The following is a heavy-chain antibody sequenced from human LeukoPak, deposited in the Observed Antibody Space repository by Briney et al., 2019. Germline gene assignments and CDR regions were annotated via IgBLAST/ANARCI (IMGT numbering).Heavy chain of an antibody. V-gene: IGHV1-46*01. J-gene: IGHJ4*02. Sequence: ASVKVSCKPSGYTFISYYMHWVRQAPGQGLEWMGIINLSGGGTSHAQKFQGRVTMSRDTSTSTVYMELSSLRSEDTAVYYCAGSSVERQQLARFDYWGQGTLVTVSS. CDR2: INLSGGGT. CDR1: GYTFISYY. CDR3: AGSSVERQQLARFDY. D-gene: IGHD6-13*01.